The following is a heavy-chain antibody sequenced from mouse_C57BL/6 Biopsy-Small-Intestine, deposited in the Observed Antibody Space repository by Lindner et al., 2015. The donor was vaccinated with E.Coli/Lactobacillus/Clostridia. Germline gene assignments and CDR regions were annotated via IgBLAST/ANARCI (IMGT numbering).Heavy chain of an antibody. CDR1: GYTFTDYE. D-gene: IGHD6-1*01. V-gene: IGHV1-15*01. J-gene: IGHJ3*01. Sequence: VQLQESGAELVRPGASVKLSCKASGYTFTDYEMNWVKQTPVHGLEWIGVIDPETGDFAYNQKFKGEATLTVDKSSSTAHMELRSLTSEDSAVYYCTRRGLEGFAYWGQGTLVTVSA. CDR2: IDPETGDF. CDR3: TRRGLEGFAY.